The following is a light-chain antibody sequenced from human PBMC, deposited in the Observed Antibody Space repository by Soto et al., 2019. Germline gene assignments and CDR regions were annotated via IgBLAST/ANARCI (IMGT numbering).Light chain of an antibody. J-gene: IGKJ4*01. CDR1: QSVSSY. CDR3: QKYVTSHIT. V-gene: IGKV3-20*01. Sequence: EIVLTQSPGTLSLSPGERATLSCRASQSVSSYLAWYQQKPGQAPRLLTYGVSSRATGIPDSFSGSGSGTDFTLKISRLEPEDFAVYYCQKYVTSHITFGGGTPVEIK. CDR2: GVS.